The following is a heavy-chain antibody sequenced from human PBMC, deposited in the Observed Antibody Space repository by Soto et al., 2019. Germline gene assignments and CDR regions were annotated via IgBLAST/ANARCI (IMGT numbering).Heavy chain of an antibody. Sequence: PGGSLRLSCAASGFTFDSYAMSWVRLAPGKGLEWVSAISGSGGSTYYADSVKGRFTISRDNSKNTLYLQMNSLRAEDTAVYYCAKDLDYSNYETNSFDYWGQGTLVTVSS. CDR3: AKDLDYSNYETNSFDY. CDR1: GFTFDSYA. D-gene: IGHD4-4*01. CDR2: ISGSGGST. J-gene: IGHJ4*02. V-gene: IGHV3-23*01.